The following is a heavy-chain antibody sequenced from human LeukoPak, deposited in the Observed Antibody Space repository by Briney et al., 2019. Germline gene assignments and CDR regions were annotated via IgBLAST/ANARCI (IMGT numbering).Heavy chain of an antibody. J-gene: IGHJ4*02. D-gene: IGHD1-26*01. CDR2: IYHSGST. Sequence: PSETLSLTCAVSGYSISGGYYWGWIRQPPGKGLEWIGSIYHSGSTYYNPSLKSRVTISVDTSKNQFSLKLSSVTAADTAVYYCARKRGSSRKAYYFDYWGQGTLVTVSS. CDR3: ARKRGSSRKAYYFDY. V-gene: IGHV4-38-2*01. CDR1: GYSISGGYY.